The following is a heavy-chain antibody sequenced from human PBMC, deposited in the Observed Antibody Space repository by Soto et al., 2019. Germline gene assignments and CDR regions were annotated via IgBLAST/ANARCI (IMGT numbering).Heavy chain of an antibody. CDR1: GGSISSGGYY. J-gene: IGHJ4*02. Sequence: QVQLQESGPGLVKPSQTLSLTCTVSGGSISSGGYYWSWIRQHPGKGLAWIGYIYYSGSTYYNPSLKSRVTISVDTSKNQFSLKLSSVTAADTAVYYCAREGGIVGATAADYWGQGTLVTVSS. V-gene: IGHV4-31*03. D-gene: IGHD1-26*01. CDR2: IYYSGST. CDR3: AREGGIVGATAADY.